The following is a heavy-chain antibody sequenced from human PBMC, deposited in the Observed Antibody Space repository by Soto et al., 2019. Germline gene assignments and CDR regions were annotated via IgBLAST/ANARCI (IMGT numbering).Heavy chain of an antibody. CDR3: ARQSLGNIRLRGLDY. J-gene: IGHJ4*02. CDR1: GFTFSDYG. CDR2: IWYDGSNK. Sequence: QVQLVESGGGVVQPGRSLRLSCAASGFTFSDYGMHWVRQAPGKGLEWVAVIWYDGSNKYYADSAKGRFTISRDNSKNTLDLQMNSLRVEDTAVYYCARQSLGNIRLRGLDYWGQGTLVTVSS. V-gene: IGHV3-33*01. D-gene: IGHD1-1*01.